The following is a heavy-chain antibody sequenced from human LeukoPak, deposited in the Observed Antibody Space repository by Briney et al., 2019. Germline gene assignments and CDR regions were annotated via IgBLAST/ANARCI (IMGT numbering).Heavy chain of an antibody. V-gene: IGHV3-48*02. CDR2: ISSSSSTI. CDR1: GFTFSSYS. CDR3: ARVPPDYGEPYGMDV. Sequence: PGRSLRLSCAASGFTFSSYSMNWVRQAPGKGLEWGSYISSSSSTIYYADSVKGRFPISRDNAKNSLYLQMNSLRDEDTAVYYCARVPPDYGEPYGMDVWGQGTTVTVSS. D-gene: IGHD4-17*01. J-gene: IGHJ6*02.